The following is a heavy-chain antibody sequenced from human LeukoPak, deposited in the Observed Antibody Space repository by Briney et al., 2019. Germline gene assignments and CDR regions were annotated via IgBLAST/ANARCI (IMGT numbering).Heavy chain of an antibody. V-gene: IGHV3-74*01. CDR2: INSDGSST. J-gene: IGHJ3*02. Sequence: PGGSLRLSCAASGSTFSRYWMHWVRQAPGKGLVWVSRINSDGSSTSYADSVKGRFTISRDNAKNTLYLQMNSLRAEDTAVYYCATYSGPGAFDIWGQGTMVTVSS. CDR1: GSTFSRYW. D-gene: IGHD1-26*01. CDR3: ATYSGPGAFDI.